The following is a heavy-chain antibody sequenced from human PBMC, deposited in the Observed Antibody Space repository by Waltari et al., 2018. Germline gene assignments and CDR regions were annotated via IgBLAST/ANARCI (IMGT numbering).Heavy chain of an antibody. D-gene: IGHD6-19*01. CDR2: INHSGST. V-gene: IGHV4-34*01. Sequence: QVQLQQWGAGLLKPSETLSLTCAVYGGSFSGYYWSWICQPPGKGLEWIGEINHSGSTNYNPSLKSRVTISVDTSKNQFSLKLSSVTAADTAVYYCARAARSGWYGRGYYDYWGQGTLVTVSS. CDR3: ARAARSGWYGRGYYDY. J-gene: IGHJ4*02. CDR1: GGSFSGYY.